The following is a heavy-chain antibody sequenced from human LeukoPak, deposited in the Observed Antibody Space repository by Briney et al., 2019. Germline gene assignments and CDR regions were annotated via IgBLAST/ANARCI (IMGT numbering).Heavy chain of an antibody. CDR3: ARNRDTAMDPFDY. D-gene: IGHD5-18*01. Sequence: GGSLRLSCAASGFAFSSYSMNWVRQAPGKGLEWVSYISSSSSTIYYADSVKGRFTISRDNAKNSLFLQLNSPRAEDTAVYYCARNRDTAMDPFDYWGQGTLVTVSS. CDR1: GFAFSSYS. CDR2: ISSSSSTI. V-gene: IGHV3-48*01. J-gene: IGHJ4*02.